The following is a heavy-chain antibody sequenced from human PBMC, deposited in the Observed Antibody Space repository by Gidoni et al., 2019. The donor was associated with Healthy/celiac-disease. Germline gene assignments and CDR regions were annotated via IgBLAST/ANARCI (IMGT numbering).Heavy chain of an antibody. Sequence: EVQLVESGGGLVKPGGSLRLPCAASGFPFSSYSRNWVRQAPGKWLEWVSSISSSSSYIYYADSVKGRFTISRDNAKNSLYLQMNSLRAEDTAVYYCARDKIGVAVAAPFDYWGQGTLVTVSS. CDR3: ARDKIGVAVAAPFDY. J-gene: IGHJ4*02. D-gene: IGHD6-19*01. CDR1: GFPFSSYS. V-gene: IGHV3-21*01. CDR2: ISSSSSYI.